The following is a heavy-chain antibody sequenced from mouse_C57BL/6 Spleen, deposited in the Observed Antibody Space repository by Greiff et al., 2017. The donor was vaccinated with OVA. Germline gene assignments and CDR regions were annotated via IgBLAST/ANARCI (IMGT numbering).Heavy chain of an antibody. J-gene: IGHJ2*01. Sequence: DVQLVESGGGLVKPGGSLKLSCAASGFTFSSYAMSWVRQTPEKRLEWVATISDGGSYTYYPDNVKGRFTISRDNAKNNLYLQMSYLKSEDTAMYYCARDEGDFDYWGQGTTLTVSS. V-gene: IGHV5-4*01. CDR3: ARDEGDFDY. CDR2: ISDGGSYT. CDR1: GFTFSSYA.